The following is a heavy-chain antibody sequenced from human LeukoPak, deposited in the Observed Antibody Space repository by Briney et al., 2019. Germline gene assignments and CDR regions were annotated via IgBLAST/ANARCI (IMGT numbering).Heavy chain of an antibody. J-gene: IGHJ4*02. CDR2: ISYDGSNK. D-gene: IGHD3-22*01. Sequence: GGSLRLPCAASGFTFSSYAMQWVRQAPGKGLEWGEVISYDGSNKYYADSVKGRFTISRDNSKNTLYLQMNSLRAEDTAVYYCARDYYDSSGYYYFDYWGQGTLVTVSS. V-gene: IGHV3-30*04. CDR3: ARDYYDSSGYYYFDY. CDR1: GFTFSSYA.